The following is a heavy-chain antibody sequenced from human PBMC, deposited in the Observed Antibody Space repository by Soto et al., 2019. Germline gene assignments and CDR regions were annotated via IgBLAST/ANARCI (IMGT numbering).Heavy chain of an antibody. Sequence: QVQLQESGPGLVKPSQTLSLTCTVSGGSISSGDYYWSWIRQLPGKGLEWIGYIYYSGSTYYNPSLQSRATISVDTSKNQFSLKLSSVTAADTAVYYCARDRNGDYVGFDYGMDVWGQGTTVTVSS. D-gene: IGHD4-17*01. CDR1: GGSISSGDYY. J-gene: IGHJ6*02. CDR3: ARDRNGDYVGFDYGMDV. V-gene: IGHV4-30-4*01. CDR2: IYYSGST.